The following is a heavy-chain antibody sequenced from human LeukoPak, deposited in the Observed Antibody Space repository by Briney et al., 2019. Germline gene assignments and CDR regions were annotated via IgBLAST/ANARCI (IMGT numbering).Heavy chain of an antibody. D-gene: IGHD3-16*01. Sequence: GGSLRLSCAVSGITLSNYGMSWVRQAPGKGLEWVAGISDSGGRTNYADSVKGRFIISRDNPKNTLYLQMNSLRAEDTAVYFCAKRGVVIRVMLVGFHKEAYYFDSWGQGALVTVSS. V-gene: IGHV3-23*01. J-gene: IGHJ4*02. CDR2: ISDSGGRT. CDR1: GITLSNYG. CDR3: AKRGVVIRVMLVGFHKEAYYFDS.